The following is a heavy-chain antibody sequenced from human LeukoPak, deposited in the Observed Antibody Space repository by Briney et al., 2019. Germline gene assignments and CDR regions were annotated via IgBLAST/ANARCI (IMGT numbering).Heavy chain of an antibody. J-gene: IGHJ4*02. CDR1: GYTLTELS. D-gene: IGHD3-22*01. Sequence: GASVKVSCKVSGYTLTELSMHWVRQAPGKGLEWMGGFDPEDGETIYAQKFQGRVTMTEDTSTDTAYMELSSLRSEDTAVYYCATVREDYDSSGYYMDYWGQGTLVTVSS. CDR3: ATVREDYDSSGYYMDY. V-gene: IGHV1-24*01. CDR2: FDPEDGET.